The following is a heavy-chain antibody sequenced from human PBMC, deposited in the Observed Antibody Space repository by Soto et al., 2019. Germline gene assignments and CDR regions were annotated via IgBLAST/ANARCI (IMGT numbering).Heavy chain of an antibody. J-gene: IGHJ4*02. D-gene: IGHD5-12*01. Sequence: QVQLVQSGAEEKNPGASMKVSCKASGYTFINYVIHWVRQAPGQRLEWMGWIFPDSGNTKSSQRFQGRVTITRDISASTAYMDLSSLRSEDTAVYFCARDGGRDGYNYAIDYWGQGTLVSVSS. V-gene: IGHV1-3*05. CDR1: GYTFINYV. CDR3: ARDGGRDGYNYAIDY. CDR2: IFPDSGNT.